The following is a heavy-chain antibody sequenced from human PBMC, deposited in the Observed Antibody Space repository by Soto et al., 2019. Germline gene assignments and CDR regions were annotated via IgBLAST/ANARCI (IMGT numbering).Heavy chain of an antibody. CDR2: ITSSSTYI. V-gene: IGHV3-21*06. CDR3: VPFYFDAVDS. D-gene: IGHD3-22*01. CDR1: GLTFSWYS. J-gene: IGHJ4*02. Sequence: LRLSCAASGLTFSWYSMNCVRQAPGKGLEWVSSITSSSTYIYYADSVKGRFTSSRDNAKNSLYLQMNSLRAEDTAVYYCVPFYFDAVDSWGQGTRVTVSS.